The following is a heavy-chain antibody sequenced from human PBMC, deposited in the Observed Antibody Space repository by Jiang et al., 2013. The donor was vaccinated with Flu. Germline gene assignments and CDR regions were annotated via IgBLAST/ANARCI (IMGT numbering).Heavy chain of an antibody. CDR2: IYNSGST. CDR3: ASDGSGTYTT. V-gene: IGHV4-59*01. J-gene: IGHJ4*02. Sequence: GSGLVKPSETLSLTCTVSGGSISSYYWSWIRQPPGKGLEWIGYIYNSGSTDYNPPLKSRVTISVDMSKNQLSLKLSSVTAADTAVYYCASDGSGTYTTGGQGTLVTVSS. CDR1: GGSISSYY. D-gene: IGHD3-10*01.